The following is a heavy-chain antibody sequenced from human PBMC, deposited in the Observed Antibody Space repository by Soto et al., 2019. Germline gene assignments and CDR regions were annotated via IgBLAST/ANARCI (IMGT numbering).Heavy chain of an antibody. D-gene: IGHD6-19*01. CDR2: INPNSGGT. CDR3: ARETIAVAGTFGGIDAFDI. CDR1: GYTFTGYY. V-gene: IGHV1-2*04. J-gene: IGHJ3*02. Sequence: GASVKVSCKASGYTFTGYYMHWVRQAPGQGLEWMGWINPNSGGTNYAQKFQGWVTMTRDTSISTAYMELSRLRSDDTAVYYCARETIAVAGTFGGIDAFDIWGQGXMVTVSS.